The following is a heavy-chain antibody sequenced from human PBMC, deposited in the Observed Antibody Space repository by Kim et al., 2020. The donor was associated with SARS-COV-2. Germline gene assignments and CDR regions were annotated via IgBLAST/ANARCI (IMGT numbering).Heavy chain of an antibody. V-gene: IGHV3-23*01. Sequence: GGSLRLSCATSGFTFSTFAMTWVRQAPGKGLDWVSSLSDSGGRTYYADSVKGRFTISRDNSRNTLFLQMNSLRAEDTALYYCARGGLGTRGGIDYWGQGTLVSVSS. D-gene: IGHD7-27*01. CDR1: GFTFSTFA. J-gene: IGHJ4*02. CDR2: LSDSGGRT. CDR3: ARGGLGTRGGIDY.